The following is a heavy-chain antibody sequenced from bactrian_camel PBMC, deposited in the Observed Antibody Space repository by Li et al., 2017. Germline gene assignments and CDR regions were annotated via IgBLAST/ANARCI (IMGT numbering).Heavy chain of an antibody. J-gene: IGHJ4*01. V-gene: IGHV3S63*01. D-gene: IGHD7*01. CDR2: TTSDSST. Sequence: HVQLVESGGSSVQAGGSLRLSCTAPGFRFDGSDWGWYRQGPGRKCEVVSRTTSDSSTNYAGSVKGRFTISRDDTRNTATFYLQMNALKPEDTAMYYCAAGRDSAGGVWCRNSDFPYMGQGTQVTVS. CDR1: GFRFDGSD.